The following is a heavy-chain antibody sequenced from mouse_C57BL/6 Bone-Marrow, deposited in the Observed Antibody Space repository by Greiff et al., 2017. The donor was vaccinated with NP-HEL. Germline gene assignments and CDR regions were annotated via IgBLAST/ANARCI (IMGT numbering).Heavy chain of an antibody. J-gene: IGHJ2*01. Sequence: QVQLQQSGAELARPGASVKLSCKASGYTFTSYGISWVKQRTGQGLEWIGEIYPRSGNTYYNEKFKGKATLTADKSSSTAYMVLRSLTSEDSAVYFCARRFYGRPYYFDYWGQGTTLTVSS. CDR1: GYTFTSYG. CDR3: ARRFYGRPYYFDY. CDR2: IYPRSGNT. D-gene: IGHD1-1*01. V-gene: IGHV1-81*01.